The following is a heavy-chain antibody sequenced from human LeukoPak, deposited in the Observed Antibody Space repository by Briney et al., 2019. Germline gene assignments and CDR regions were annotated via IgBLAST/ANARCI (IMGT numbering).Heavy chain of an antibody. V-gene: IGHV3-30-3*01. J-gene: IGHJ6*02. CDR2: ISYDGSNK. CDR3: ARGDRDYDFWSGPHYGMDV. D-gene: IGHD3-3*01. CDR1: GFTFSSYA. Sequence: PGGSLRLSCAASGFTFSSYAMHWVRQAPGKGLEWVAVISYDGSNKYYADSVKGRFTISRDNSKNTLYLQMNSLRAEDTAVYYCARGDRDYDFWSGPHYGMDVRGQGTTVTVSS.